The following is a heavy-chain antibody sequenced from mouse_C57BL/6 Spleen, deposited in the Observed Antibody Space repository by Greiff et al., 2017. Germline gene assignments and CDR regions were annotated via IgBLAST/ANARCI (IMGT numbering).Heavy chain of an antibody. D-gene: IGHD4-1*01. CDR3: ALTGRDYAMDY. J-gene: IGHJ4*01. Sequence: QVQLKESGPELVKPGASVKISCKASGYAFSSSWMNWVKQRPGKGLEWIGRIYPGDGDTNYNGKFKGKATLTADKSSSTAYMQLSSRTSEDSAVYFCALTGRDYAMDYWGQGTSVTVSS. CDR2: IYPGDGDT. CDR1: GYAFSSSW. V-gene: IGHV1-82*01.